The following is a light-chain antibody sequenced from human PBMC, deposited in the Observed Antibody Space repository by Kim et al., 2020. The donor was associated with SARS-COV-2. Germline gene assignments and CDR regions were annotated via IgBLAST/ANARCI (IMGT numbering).Light chain of an antibody. V-gene: IGKV1-39*01. Sequence: ASVGDRVTITCRASQSITNYLNWYQQRPGKAPKLRIFAASSLQSGVPSRFSGSGSGTDFTLTISSLQPEDFATYYCQQSYKTPITFGQGTRLEIK. CDR1: QSITNY. CDR2: AAS. CDR3: QQSYKTPIT. J-gene: IGKJ5*01.